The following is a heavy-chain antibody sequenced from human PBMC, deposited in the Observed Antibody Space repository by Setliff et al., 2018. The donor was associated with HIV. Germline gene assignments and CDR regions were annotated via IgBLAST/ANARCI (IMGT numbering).Heavy chain of an antibody. J-gene: IGHJ4*02. CDR3: ARHTVLRGLVTAIPQYFDS. CDR2: IYYSGST. V-gene: IGHV4-34*01. D-gene: IGHD2-21*02. CDR1: GGSFSGYY. Sequence: LSLTCAVYGGSFSGYYWNWIRQPPGKGLEWIGSIYYSGSTYYNPSLKSRVTISVDTSKNQFSLKLSSVTAADTAVYFCARHTVLRGLVTAIPQYFDSWGQGTLVTVSS.